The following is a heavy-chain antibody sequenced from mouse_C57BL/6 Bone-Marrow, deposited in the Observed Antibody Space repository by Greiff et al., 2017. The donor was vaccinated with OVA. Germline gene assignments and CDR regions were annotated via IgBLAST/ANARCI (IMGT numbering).Heavy chain of an antibody. CDR2: ISDGGSYT. Sequence: EVQLVESGGGLVKPGGSLKLSCAASGFTFSSYAMSWVRQTPEKRLEWVATISDGGSYTYYPDNVKGRFTISRDNAKNNLYLQMSHLKSEDTAMDYCAGSIPYYFDYWGQGTTLTVSS. CDR3: AGSIPYYFDY. D-gene: IGHD2-3*01. CDR1: GFTFSSYA. V-gene: IGHV5-4*01. J-gene: IGHJ2*01.